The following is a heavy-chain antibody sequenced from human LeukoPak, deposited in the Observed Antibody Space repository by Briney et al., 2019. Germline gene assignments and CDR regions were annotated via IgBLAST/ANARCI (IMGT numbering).Heavy chain of an antibody. CDR2: TVVSGGST. CDR1: GFTFSSDF. J-gene: IGHJ4*02. Sequence: PGGSLRLSCAASGFTFSSDFMSWFLQAPGKGLEWVSTTVVSGGSTYYADSVKGRFTISRDNSKNTLYLQMNSLRADDTAVYYCAKDQTPYYWGQGTLVTVSS. D-gene: IGHD4-23*01. CDR3: AKDQTPYY. V-gene: IGHV3-23*01.